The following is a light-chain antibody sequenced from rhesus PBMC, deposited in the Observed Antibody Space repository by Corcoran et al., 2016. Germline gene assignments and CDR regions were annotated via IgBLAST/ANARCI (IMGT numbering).Light chain of an antibody. CDR1: ENVYNY. Sequence: DIQMTQSPSSLSASVGDRVTITCRASENVYNYLNWYQQKPGKAPKLLIYKASTLQIGVPSRFSGSGSGTDYSFTISSLQPEDVATYYCQHGYGTPYSFGQGTKVEIK. J-gene: IGKJ2*01. CDR3: QHGYGTPYS. CDR2: KAS. V-gene: IGKV1-74*01.